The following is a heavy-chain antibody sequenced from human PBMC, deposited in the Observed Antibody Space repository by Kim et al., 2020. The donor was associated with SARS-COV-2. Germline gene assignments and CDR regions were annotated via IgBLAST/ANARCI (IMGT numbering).Heavy chain of an antibody. Sequence: LQRRVTISVDTSKNQFSLKLSSVTAADTAVYYCARAGRKWLRFVSYGMDVWGQGTTVTVSS. D-gene: IGHD5-12*01. V-gene: IGHV4-30-2*05. CDR3: ARAGRKWLRFVSYGMDV. J-gene: IGHJ6*02.